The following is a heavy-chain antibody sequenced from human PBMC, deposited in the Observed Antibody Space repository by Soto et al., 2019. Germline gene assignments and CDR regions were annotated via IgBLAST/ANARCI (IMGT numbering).Heavy chain of an antibody. Sequence: SVKVSSKASGYTFTSYGISWVRQAPGQGLEWMGWISAYNGNTNYAQKLQGRVTMTTDTSTSTAYMELRSLRSDDTAVYYCARKYYDFWSGYYPNYYYYGMDVWGQGTTVTVSS. D-gene: IGHD3-3*01. CDR2: ISAYNGNT. V-gene: IGHV1-18*04. CDR1: GYTFTSYG. CDR3: ARKYYDFWSGYYPNYYYYGMDV. J-gene: IGHJ6*02.